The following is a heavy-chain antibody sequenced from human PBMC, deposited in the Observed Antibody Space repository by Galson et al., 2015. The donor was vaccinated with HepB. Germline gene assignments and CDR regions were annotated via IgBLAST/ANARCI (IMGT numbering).Heavy chain of an antibody. J-gene: IGHJ4*02. D-gene: IGHD6-13*01. CDR1: GFTFSNFW. Sequence: SLRLSCAASGFTFSNFWMTWVRQAPGKGLEWMAVISYDGSKKYYADSVKGRFVISRDNSKNTLDLQMNSLRAEDTAVYYCAKGRFTYGDSWYFFDYWGQGTLVTVSS. CDR3: AKGRFTYGDSWYFFDY. V-gene: IGHV3-30*18. CDR2: ISYDGSKK.